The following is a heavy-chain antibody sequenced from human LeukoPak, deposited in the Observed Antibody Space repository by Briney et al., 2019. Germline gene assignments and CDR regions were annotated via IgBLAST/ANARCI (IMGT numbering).Heavy chain of an antibody. D-gene: IGHD5-18*01. J-gene: IGHJ6*02. CDR2: INPSGGST. V-gene: IGHV1-46*01. Sequence: ASVKVSCKGSGYTFTSYYMHWVRQAPGQGLEWMGIINPSGGSTSYAQKFQGRVTMTRDTSTSTVYMELSSLRSEDTAVYYCARALDTAMAAYGMDVWGQGTTVTVSS. CDR3: ARALDTAMAAYGMDV. CDR1: GYTFTSYY.